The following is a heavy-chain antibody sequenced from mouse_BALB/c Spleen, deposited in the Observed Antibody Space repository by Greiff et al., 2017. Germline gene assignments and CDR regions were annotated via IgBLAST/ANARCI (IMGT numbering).Heavy chain of an antibody. CDR2: IDPENGDT. D-gene: IGHD1-2*01. CDR3: NSGTYGLAY. V-gene: IGHV14-4*02. CDR1: GFNIKDYY. Sequence: EVQLQQSGAELVRSGASVKLSCTASGFNIKDYYMHRVKQRPEQGLEWIGWIDPENGDTEYAPKFQGKATMTADTSSNTAYLQLSSLTSEDTAVYYCNSGTYGLAYWGQGTLVTVSA. J-gene: IGHJ3*01.